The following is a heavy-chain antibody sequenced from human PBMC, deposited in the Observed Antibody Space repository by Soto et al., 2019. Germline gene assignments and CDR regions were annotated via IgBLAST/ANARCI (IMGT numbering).Heavy chain of an antibody. Sequence: PSETLSLTCTVSGASISTTYYHWGWIRQRPGKGLALIASIYSTGSPYYNRSRENRVTISVDTSKNQFSLKLTSVTAADTAVYYCVKHFLMAKAGRFDPWGQGTLVTVSS. J-gene: IGHJ5*02. CDR2: IYSTGSP. CDR1: GASISTTYYH. V-gene: IGHV4-39*01. CDR3: VKHFLMAKAGRFDP. D-gene: IGHD6-13*01.